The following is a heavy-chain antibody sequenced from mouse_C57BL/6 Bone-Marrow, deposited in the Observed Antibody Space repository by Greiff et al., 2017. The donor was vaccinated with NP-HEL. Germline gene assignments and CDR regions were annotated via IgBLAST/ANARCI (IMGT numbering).Heavy chain of an antibody. CDR1: GYAFTNYL. V-gene: IGHV1-54*01. CDR2: INPGSGGT. D-gene: IGHD2-1*01. Sequence: QVQLQQSGAELVRPGTSVKVSCKASGYAFTNYLIEWVKQRPGQGLEWIGVINPGSGGTNYNEKFQGKATLTADKSSSTAYMQLSSLTSEDSAVYFCAREGGIYYGKGFDYWGQGTTLTVSS. CDR3: AREGGIYYGKGFDY. J-gene: IGHJ2*01.